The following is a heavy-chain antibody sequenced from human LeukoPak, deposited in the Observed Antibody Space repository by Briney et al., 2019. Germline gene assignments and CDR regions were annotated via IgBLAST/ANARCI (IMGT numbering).Heavy chain of an antibody. CDR3: ARANNRFDP. Sequence: PSETLSLTCTVSGGSISSYYWSWIRQPPGKGLEWIGYIYYSGSTNYNPSLKSRVTISVGTSKNQFSLKLSSVTAADTAVYYCARANNRFDPWGQGTLVTVSS. J-gene: IGHJ5*02. CDR2: IYYSGST. CDR1: GGSISSYY. V-gene: IGHV4-59*01.